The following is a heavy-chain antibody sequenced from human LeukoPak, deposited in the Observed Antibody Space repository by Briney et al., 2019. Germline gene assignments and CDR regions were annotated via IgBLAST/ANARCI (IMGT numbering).Heavy chain of an antibody. CDR2: ICYSGST. Sequence: SETLSLTCTVSGGSISSYYWSWIRQPPGKGLEWIGYICYSGSTNYNPSLKSRVTISVDTSKNQFSLKLSSVTAADTAVYYCASRVVVPAASDDAFDIWGQGTMVTVSS. D-gene: IGHD2-2*01. V-gene: IGHV4-59*01. J-gene: IGHJ3*02. CDR3: ASRVVVPAASDDAFDI. CDR1: GGSISSYY.